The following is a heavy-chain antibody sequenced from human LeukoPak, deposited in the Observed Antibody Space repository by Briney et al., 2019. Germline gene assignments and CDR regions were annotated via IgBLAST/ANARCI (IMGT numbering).Heavy chain of an antibody. CDR1: GFTFSNYA. CDR3: AKDTGQWPVRTFDY. D-gene: IGHD6-19*01. CDR2: TSSSGGTT. Sequence: GGSLRLSCAASGFTFSNYAMSWVRQAPGKGLEWVSGTSSSGGTTYYADSVKGRFTISRDNSKDTLYLQMNSLRAEDTALYYCAKDTGQWPVRTFDYWGQGNLVTVSS. V-gene: IGHV3-23*01. J-gene: IGHJ4*02.